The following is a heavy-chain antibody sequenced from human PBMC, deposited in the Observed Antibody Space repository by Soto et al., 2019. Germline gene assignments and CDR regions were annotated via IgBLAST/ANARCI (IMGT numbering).Heavy chain of an antibody. Sequence: EVQLVESGGGLVQPGRSLRLSCTAPGFTFGDYAMSWFRQAPGKGLERVGFIRSKAYGGKTEYAASVKGRSTISRDDSKSIAYLQMNSLKTEDTGVYYCTRGGLGDYGDRPNAFDIWGQGTMVTVSS. CDR3: TRGGLGDYGDRPNAFDI. V-gene: IGHV3-49*03. CDR1: GFTFGDYA. D-gene: IGHD4-17*01. CDR2: IRSKAYGGKT. J-gene: IGHJ3*02.